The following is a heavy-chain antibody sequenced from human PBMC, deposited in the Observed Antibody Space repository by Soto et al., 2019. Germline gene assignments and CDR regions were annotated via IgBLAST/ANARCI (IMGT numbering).Heavy chain of an antibody. V-gene: IGHV1-18*01. CDR2: ISAYNGNT. Sequence: GASVKVSCKASGYTSTSYGISWVRQAPGQGLEWMGWISAYNGNTNYAQKLQGRVTMTTDTSTSTAYMELRSLRSDDTAVYYCARDEYSSSSVWFDPWGQGTLVTVSS. CDR1: GYTSTSYG. CDR3: ARDEYSSSSVWFDP. D-gene: IGHD6-6*01. J-gene: IGHJ5*02.